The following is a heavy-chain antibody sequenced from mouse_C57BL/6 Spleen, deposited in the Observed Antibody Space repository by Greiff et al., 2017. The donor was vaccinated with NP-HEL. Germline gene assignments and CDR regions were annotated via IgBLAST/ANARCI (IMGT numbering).Heavy chain of an antibody. D-gene: IGHD1-1*01. J-gene: IGHJ1*03. CDR3: ARRGTVVRRYFDV. CDR2: IYPGDGDT. Sequence: QVQLKQSGAELVKPGASVKISCKASGYAFSSYWMNWVKQRPGKGLEWIGQIYPGDGDTNYNGKFKGKATLTADKSSSTAYMQLSSLTSEDSAVYFCARRGTVVRRYFDVWGTGTTVTVSS. CDR1: GYAFSSYW. V-gene: IGHV1-80*01.